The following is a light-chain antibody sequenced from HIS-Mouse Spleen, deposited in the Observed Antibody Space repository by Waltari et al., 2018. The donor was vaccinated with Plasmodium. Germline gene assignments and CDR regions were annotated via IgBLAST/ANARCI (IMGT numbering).Light chain of an antibody. CDR3: YSTDSSGNHRV. CDR2: EDS. CDR1: ALPKKK. J-gene: IGLJ3*02. Sequence: SYDLTQPPPFPVSPGQTARITCSGVALPKKKPYWYQKKSGQAPLRVIYEDSKRPSGIPEGFSGSSSGTMATLTISGAQVEDEADYYCYSTDSSGNHRVFGGGTKLTVL. V-gene: IGLV3-10*01.